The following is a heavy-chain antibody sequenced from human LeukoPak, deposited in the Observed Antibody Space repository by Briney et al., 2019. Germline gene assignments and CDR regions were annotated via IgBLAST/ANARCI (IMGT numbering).Heavy chain of an antibody. CDR2: ISWNSGSI. CDR1: GFTFDDYA. D-gene: IGHD6-19*01. Sequence: GGSLRLSCAASGFTFDDYAMHWVRQAPGKGLEWVSGISWNSGSIGYADSVKGRFTISRDNAKNSLYLQMNSLRAEDMALYYCAKSAAPTYSSGWYDLGYYFDYWGQGTLVTVSS. V-gene: IGHV3-9*03. CDR3: AKSAAPTYSSGWYDLGYYFDY. J-gene: IGHJ4*02.